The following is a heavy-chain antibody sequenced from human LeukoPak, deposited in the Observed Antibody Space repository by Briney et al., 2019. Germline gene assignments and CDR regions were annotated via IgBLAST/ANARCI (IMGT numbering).Heavy chain of an antibody. J-gene: IGHJ4*02. Sequence: GGSLRLSCAASGFTVRSNQMSWVRQAPGKGLEWVSVIYSGGRTYYADSVKGRFTISRDNSKNTVYLQMNSLRAEDTAVYYCAKHGLPLVVISAPLDYWGQGTLVTVAS. CDR2: IYSGGRT. CDR1: GFTVRSNQ. D-gene: IGHD2-15*01. CDR3: AKHGLPLVVISAPLDY. V-gene: IGHV3-53*05.